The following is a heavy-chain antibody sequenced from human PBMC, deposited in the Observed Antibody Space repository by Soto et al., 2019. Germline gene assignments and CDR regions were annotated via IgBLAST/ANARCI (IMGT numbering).Heavy chain of an antibody. D-gene: IGHD7-27*01. V-gene: IGHV2-5*02. J-gene: IGHJ4*02. CDR3: ARTSVNWGSRGLVDY. CDR1: GFSLSTSGVG. Sequence: QITLKESGPTLVKPTQTLTLTCTFSGFSLSTSGVGVGWIRQPPGKALEWLAFLYWDDDKRYSPSLKSRLTITKDTAKTQVLLTMTNMDPVDTATYCCARTSVNWGSRGLVDYWGQGTLVTVAS. CDR2: LYWDDDK.